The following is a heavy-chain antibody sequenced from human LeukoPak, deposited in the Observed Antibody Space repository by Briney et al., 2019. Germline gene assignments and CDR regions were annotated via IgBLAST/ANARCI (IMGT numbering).Heavy chain of an antibody. V-gene: IGHV3-15*01. Sequence: GGSLRLSCAASGFTFSNAWMSWVRQAPGKGLEWVGRIKSKTDGGTTDYAAPVKGRFTISRDDSKNTLYLQMNSLKTEDTAVYHCTTVAFDDILTGYYNVLDYWGQGTLVTVSS. D-gene: IGHD3-9*01. CDR1: GFTFSNAW. J-gene: IGHJ4*02. CDR2: IKSKTDGGTT. CDR3: TTVAFDDILTGYYNVLDY.